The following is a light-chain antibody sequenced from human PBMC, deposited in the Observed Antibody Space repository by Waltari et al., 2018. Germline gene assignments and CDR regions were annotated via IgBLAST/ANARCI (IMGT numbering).Light chain of an antibody. CDR1: RSNIGKNY. Sequence: QSVLTQPPSASEAPGQRVTISCSGGRSNIGKNYVYWYRQFPGTAPKFLIYTTVKRPSGGPARFSGSKSGTSASLAISGLRSEDEAVYYCSAWDDSLNAVVFGGGTKLTVL. J-gene: IGLJ2*01. CDR3: SAWDDSLNAVV. V-gene: IGLV1-47*01. CDR2: TTV.